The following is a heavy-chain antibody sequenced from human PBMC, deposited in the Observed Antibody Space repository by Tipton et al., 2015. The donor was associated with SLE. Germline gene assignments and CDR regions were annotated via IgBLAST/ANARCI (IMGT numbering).Heavy chain of an antibody. CDR1: GGSITSGSYY. CDR3: ARGASDLRDAFDI. V-gene: IGHV4-61*02. J-gene: IGHJ3*02. D-gene: IGHD3-10*01. Sequence: TLSLTCTVSGGSITSGSYYWSWIRQPAGKGLEWIGRIYSSGSTNSSPSLRSRVTISVDTSKSQFSLKLTSVTAADTAVYYCARGASDLRDAFDIWGQGTIVTVSS. CDR2: IYSSGST.